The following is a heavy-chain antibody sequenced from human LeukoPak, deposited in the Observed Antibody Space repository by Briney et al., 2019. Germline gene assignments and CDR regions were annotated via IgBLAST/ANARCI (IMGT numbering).Heavy chain of an antibody. CDR2: IYYSGST. CDR3: ARVRVRSSSWYWFDP. Sequence: SETLSLTCTVSGGSISSYYWSWIRQPPGKGLEWIGYIYYSGSTNYNPSLKSRVTISVDTSKNQFSLKLSFVTAADTAVYYCARVRVRSSSWYWFDPCGEGTLVTVSS. CDR1: GGSISSYY. J-gene: IGHJ5*02. D-gene: IGHD6-13*01. V-gene: IGHV4-59*01.